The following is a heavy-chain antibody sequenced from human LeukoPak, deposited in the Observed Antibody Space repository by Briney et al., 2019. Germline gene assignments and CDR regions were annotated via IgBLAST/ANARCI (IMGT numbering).Heavy chain of an antibody. V-gene: IGHV3-30*04. CDR1: GFTFSSYA. Sequence: TGGSLRLSCAASGFTFSSYAMHWVRQAPGKGLEWVAVISYDGSNKYYADSVKGRFTISRDNSKNSLYLQMNSLRTEDTALYYCAKDSSSSGSTYYFDYWGQGTLVTVSS. CDR3: AKDSSSSGSTYYFDY. J-gene: IGHJ4*02. CDR2: ISYDGSNK. D-gene: IGHD6-19*01.